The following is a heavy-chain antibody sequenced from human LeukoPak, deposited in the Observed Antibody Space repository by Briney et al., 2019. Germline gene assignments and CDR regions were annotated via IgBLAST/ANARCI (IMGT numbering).Heavy chain of an antibody. D-gene: IGHD1-26*01. CDR3: ARVTGSYYFDH. CDR1: GVSISSYY. V-gene: IGHV4-59*01. J-gene: IGHJ4*02. Sequence: SETLSLTCTVSGVSISSYYWSWIRQPPGKGLEWIGYIFYSGTTNYNPSLKSRVIMSVDTSGNQFSLKLSSVTAADTAIYYCARVTGSYYFDHWGQGTLVAVSS. CDR2: IFYSGTT.